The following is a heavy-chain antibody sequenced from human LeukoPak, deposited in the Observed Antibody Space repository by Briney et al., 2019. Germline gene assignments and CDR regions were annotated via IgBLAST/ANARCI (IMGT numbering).Heavy chain of an antibody. Sequence: PSQTLSLTCAVSGGSISSGGYSWSWIRQPPGKGLEWIGYIYYSGSTYYNPSLKSRVTISVDTSKNQFSLKLSSVTAADTAVYYCARPASRTRTHYYYMDVWGKGTTVTISS. J-gene: IGHJ6*03. CDR2: IYYSGST. CDR1: GGSISSGGYS. D-gene: IGHD1-14*01. V-gene: IGHV4-30-4*07. CDR3: ARPASRTRTHYYYMDV.